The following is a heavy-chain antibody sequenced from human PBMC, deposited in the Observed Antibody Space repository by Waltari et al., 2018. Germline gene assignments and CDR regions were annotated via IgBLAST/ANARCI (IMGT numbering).Heavy chain of an antibody. D-gene: IGHD3-16*01. Sequence: EVQLVESGGVVVQPGGSLRLSCAASGFTFDDYTMHWVRQAPGEGLEWGCLIRWEGGSTYYAESVKGRFTISRDNSKNSLYLQMNSLRTEDTALYYCAKDGGEPGSPYGMDVWGQGTTVTVSS. CDR3: AKDGGEPGSPYGMDV. CDR1: GFTFDDYT. J-gene: IGHJ6*02. CDR2: IRWEGGST. V-gene: IGHV3-43*01.